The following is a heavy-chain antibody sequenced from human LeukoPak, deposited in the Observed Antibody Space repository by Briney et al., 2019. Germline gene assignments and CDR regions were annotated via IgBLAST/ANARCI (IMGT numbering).Heavy chain of an antibody. J-gene: IGHJ4*02. D-gene: IGHD3-22*01. CDR3: ARGFFDSRGYSNPFDY. CDR2: IYHTGST. V-gene: IGHV4-38-2*02. Sequence: PSETLSLTCTVSGYSISSGYYWGWIRQSPGKGLEWIGYIYHTGSTNYNPSLESRVTISVDRSKNQFSLKLTSVTAADTAVYYCARGFFDSRGYSNPFDYWGQGALVTVSS. CDR1: GYSISSGYY.